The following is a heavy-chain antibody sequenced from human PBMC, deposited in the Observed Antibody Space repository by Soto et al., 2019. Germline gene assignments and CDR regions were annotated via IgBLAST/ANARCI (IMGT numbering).Heavy chain of an antibody. CDR1: GGSFSGYY. D-gene: IGHD3-10*01. Sequence: QVQLQQWGAGLLKPSETLSLTGAVHGGSFSGYYWDWIRQPPGKGLEWVGEVNHGGTSNYNPSLKSRSIISVDASQDPFSFKLTSVTAEDTALSFCASSSFIRSGDLFHGLAVWGQGTTVTVSS. CDR2: VNHGGTS. CDR3: ASSSFIRSGDLFHGLAV. V-gene: IGHV4-34*01. J-gene: IGHJ6*02.